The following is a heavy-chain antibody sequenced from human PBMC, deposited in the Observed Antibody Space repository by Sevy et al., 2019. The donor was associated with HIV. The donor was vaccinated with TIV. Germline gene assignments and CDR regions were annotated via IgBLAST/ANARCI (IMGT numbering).Heavy chain of an antibody. D-gene: IGHD2-8*01. CDR3: ARDHSPNPVGYCTNGVCSNNWFDP. CDR1: GFTFSDYY. CDR2: ISSSGSTI. Sequence: GGSLRLSCAASGFTFSDYYMSWIRQAPGKGLEWVSYISSSGSTIYYADSVKGRFTISRDNAKNSLYLQMNSLRAEDTAVYYSARDHSPNPVGYCTNGVCSNNWFDPWGQGTLVTVSS. V-gene: IGHV3-11*01. J-gene: IGHJ5*02.